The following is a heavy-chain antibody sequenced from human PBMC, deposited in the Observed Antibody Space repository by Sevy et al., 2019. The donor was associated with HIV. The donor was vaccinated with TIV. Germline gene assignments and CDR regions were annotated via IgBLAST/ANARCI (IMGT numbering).Heavy chain of an antibody. Sequence: GGSLRLSCAASGFTFSSYAMHWVRQAPDKGLEWVAVISYDGSNKYYADSVKGRFTISRDNSKNTLYLQMNSLRAEDTAVYYCARALRGAAPDYWGQGTLVTVSS. V-gene: IGHV3-30-3*01. J-gene: IGHJ4*02. D-gene: IGHD3-10*01. CDR1: GFTFSSYA. CDR2: ISYDGSNK. CDR3: ARALRGAAPDY.